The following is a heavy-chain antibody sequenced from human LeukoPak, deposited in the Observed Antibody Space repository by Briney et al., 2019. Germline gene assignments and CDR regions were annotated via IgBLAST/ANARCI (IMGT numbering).Heavy chain of an antibody. V-gene: IGHV4-34*01. D-gene: IGHD2-2*01. CDR3: ARGQVPAARGYNWFDP. J-gene: IGHJ5*02. CDR1: SGSFNDYY. CDR2: INHRGDT. Sequence: PPETLSLSCAVYSGSFNDYYWNWIRQPPGKGLEWIGEINHRGDTNYSPSLKSRVTISVDTSKNQFSLRLNSVTAADMGVYYCARGQVPAARGYNWFDPWGQGTLVTVSS.